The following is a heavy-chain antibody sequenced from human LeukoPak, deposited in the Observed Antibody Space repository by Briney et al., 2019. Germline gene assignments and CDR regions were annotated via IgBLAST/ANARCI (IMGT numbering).Heavy chain of an antibody. CDR3: ATAARAIVVVMQRRGGAFDI. V-gene: IGHV4-39*01. CDR1: GGSISSSSYY. CDR2: IYYSGST. D-gene: IGHD3-22*01. Sequence: PSETLSLTCTVSGGSISSSSYYWGWIRQPPGKGLEWIGSIYYSGSTYYNPSLKSRDTISVDTSKNQFSLKLSSVTAADTAVYYCATAARAIVVVMQRRGGAFDIWGQGTMVTVSS. J-gene: IGHJ3*02.